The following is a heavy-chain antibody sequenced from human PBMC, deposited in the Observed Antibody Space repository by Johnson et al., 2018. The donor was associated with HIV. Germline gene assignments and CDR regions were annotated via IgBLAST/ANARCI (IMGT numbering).Heavy chain of an antibody. D-gene: IGHD3-10*01. J-gene: IGHJ3*02. V-gene: IGHV3-66*01. Sequence: VQLVESGGGLVQPGGSLRLSCVASGFTVSGNYMSWVRQAPGKGLEWVSVMYSGGSTYYAASVKGRFTISRDNSKNTLYLQMNSLRAEDTAVDYCARGHMVRGVTHAFDIWGQGTMVTVSS. CDR3: ARGHMVRGVTHAFDI. CDR1: GFTVSGNY. CDR2: MYSGGST.